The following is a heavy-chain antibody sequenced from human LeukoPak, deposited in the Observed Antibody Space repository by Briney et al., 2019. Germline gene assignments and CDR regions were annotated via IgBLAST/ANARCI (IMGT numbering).Heavy chain of an antibody. V-gene: IGHV4-34*01. D-gene: IGHD3-10*01. CDR3: ARGGGSGSYYKRRPHYYYGMDV. Sequence: SETQSLTCAVYGGSFSGYYWSWIRQPPGKGLEWIGEINHSGSTNYNPSLKSRVTISVDTSKNQFSLKLSSVTAADTAVYYCARGGGSGSYYKRRPHYYYGMDVWGQGTTVTVSS. CDR1: GGSFSGYY. J-gene: IGHJ6*02. CDR2: INHSGST.